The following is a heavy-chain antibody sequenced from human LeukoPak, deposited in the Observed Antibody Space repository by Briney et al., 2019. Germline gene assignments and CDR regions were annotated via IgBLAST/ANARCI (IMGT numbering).Heavy chain of an antibody. Sequence: PGGSLRLYCAASGFTFSSYAMSWVRQAPGKGLEWVSAISGSGGSTYYADSVKGRFTISRDNSKNTLYLQMNSLRAEDTAVYYCAKHGPDYDFWSGLDYWGQGTLVTVSS. V-gene: IGHV3-23*01. CDR3: AKHGPDYDFWSGLDY. D-gene: IGHD3-3*01. J-gene: IGHJ4*02. CDR2: ISGSGGST. CDR1: GFTFSSYA.